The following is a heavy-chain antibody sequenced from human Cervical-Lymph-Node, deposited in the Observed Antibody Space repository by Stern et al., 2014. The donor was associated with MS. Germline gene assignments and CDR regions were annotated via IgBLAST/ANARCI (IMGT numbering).Heavy chain of an antibody. V-gene: IGHV3-21*06. CDR2: INSRSTSI. CDR3: ARGGGSYSL. Sequence: VQLVESGGGLVKPGGSLRLSCAASGFTFSTSAMNWVRQAPGKGLEWVSSINSRSTSIHYADSLKGLFTISRDNSNNSLYLQMNSLRAEDTAVYYCARGGGSYSLWGQGTLVTVSS. D-gene: IGHD1-26*01. J-gene: IGHJ4*02. CDR1: GFTFSTSA.